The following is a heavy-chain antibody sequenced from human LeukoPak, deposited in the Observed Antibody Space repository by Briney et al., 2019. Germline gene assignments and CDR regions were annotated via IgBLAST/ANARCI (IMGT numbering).Heavy chain of an antibody. V-gene: IGHV1-69*13. CDR2: ITPIFGTA. CDR1: GGTFSSYA. Sequence: SVKVSCKASGGTFSSYAISWVRQAPGQGLEWMGGITPIFGTANYAQKFQGRVTITADESTSTAYMELSSLRSEDTAVYYCARAYDYVWGSYRYMEDYYYGMVVWGQGTTVTVSS. J-gene: IGHJ6*02. CDR3: ARAYDYVWGSYRYMEDYYYGMVV. D-gene: IGHD3-16*02.